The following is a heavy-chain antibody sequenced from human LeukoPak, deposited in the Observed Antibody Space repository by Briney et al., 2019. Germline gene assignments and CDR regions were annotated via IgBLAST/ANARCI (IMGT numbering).Heavy chain of an antibody. J-gene: IGHJ4*02. Sequence: ASVKVPCKASGYTFTGYYMHWVRQAPGLGLEWMGRINPNSGGTNYAQKFQGRVTMTRDTSISTAYMELSRLRSDDTAVYYCARGNGYSSNDYWGQGTLVTVSS. CDR3: ARGNGYSSNDY. V-gene: IGHV1-2*06. CDR2: INPNSGGT. CDR1: GYTFTGYY. D-gene: IGHD5-24*01.